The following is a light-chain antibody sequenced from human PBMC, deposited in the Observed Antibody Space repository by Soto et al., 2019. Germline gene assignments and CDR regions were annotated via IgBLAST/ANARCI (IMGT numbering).Light chain of an antibody. Sequence: EIVMTQPPATLSVSPGERATLSCRASQSVSYNLAWYQQKPGQAPRLLIYGASTRATGIPARFSGSGSGTEFTLTISSLQSEDFAVYYCQQYNNWPLTFGQGTRLEI. CDR2: GAS. V-gene: IGKV3-15*01. CDR1: QSVSYN. J-gene: IGKJ5*01. CDR3: QQYNNWPLT.